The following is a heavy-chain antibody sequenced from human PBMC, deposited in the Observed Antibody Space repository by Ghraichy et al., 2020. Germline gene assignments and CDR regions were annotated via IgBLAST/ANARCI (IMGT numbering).Heavy chain of an antibody. CDR2: SGASGVNT. Sequence: GALRLSCAASGFTFSSYGMGWVRQAPGQGLEFVSASGASGVNTYYADSVKGRFTISRDNSKNTLYPQLNSLRAEDTAVYYCAKEKGHAQPFDSWGQGILVTFSS. CDR1: GFTFSSYG. CDR3: AKEKGHAQPFDS. V-gene: IGHV3-23*01. J-gene: IGHJ4*02. D-gene: IGHD2-2*01.